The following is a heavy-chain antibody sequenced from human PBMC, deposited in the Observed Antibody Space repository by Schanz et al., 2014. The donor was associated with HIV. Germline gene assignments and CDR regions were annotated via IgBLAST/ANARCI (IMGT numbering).Heavy chain of an antibody. CDR3: ARFANWAFDI. CDR2: IWYDGSKT. J-gene: IGHJ3*02. Sequence: VQLLESGGRLVQPGGSLRLSCAGSGFTFSSYAKSWVRQAPGKGLEWVSYIWYDGSKTYYVDSVKGRFTISRDNSKNTVYLQMNSLRVEDTAVYYCARFANWAFDIWGQGTTVTVSS. V-gene: IGHV3-33*08. D-gene: IGHD1-1*01. CDR1: GFTFSSYA.